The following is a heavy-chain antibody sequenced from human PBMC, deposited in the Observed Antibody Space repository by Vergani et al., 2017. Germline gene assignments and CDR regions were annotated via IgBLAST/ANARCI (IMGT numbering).Heavy chain of an antibody. CDR2: ILGSGTA. D-gene: IGHD2-2*01. J-gene: IGHJ6*03. CDR1: GASMSSVGYY. V-gene: IGHV4-61*02. CDR3: ARGLVVPVPGVVSYHYYLDV. Sequence: QVQLQESGPGLVKPSQTLSLTCTVSGASMSSVGYYWTWIRQSAGKRLEWIGDILGSGTANYNPSFQGRVSVSVATSKNQFSLTLSSVNATDTAVYYCARGLVVPVPGVVSYHYYLDVWGRGTTVAVS.